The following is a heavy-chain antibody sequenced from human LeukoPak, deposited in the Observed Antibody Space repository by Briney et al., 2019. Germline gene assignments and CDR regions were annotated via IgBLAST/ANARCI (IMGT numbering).Heavy chain of an antibody. CDR2: ISSSGST. D-gene: IGHD3-3*01. CDR1: GGSISSYY. CDR3: ARTFFGVVINYYYCYIDV. Sequence: SETLSLTCIVSGGSISSYYWSWIRQPPGKGLEWLGYISSSGSTKYNPSLKSRVTISVDTSKNQFSLTLRSVTAADTAVYYCARTFFGVVINYYYCYIDVWGKGTTVTVSS. V-gene: IGHV4-59*01. J-gene: IGHJ6*03.